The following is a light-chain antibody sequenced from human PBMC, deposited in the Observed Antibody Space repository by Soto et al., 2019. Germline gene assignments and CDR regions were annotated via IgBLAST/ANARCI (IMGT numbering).Light chain of an antibody. Sequence: QSVLTQPPSASETPEQRVIISCSGGNSNIGTNSVSWYQHLPGTAPKLLIYNSYQRPAGVPDRFSSSKSGTSASLAISGLQSEDEANYYCVAWDDSLKTLLFGGGTKLTVL. J-gene: IGLJ3*02. CDR2: NSY. CDR3: VAWDDSLKTLL. V-gene: IGLV1-44*01. CDR1: NSNIGTNS.